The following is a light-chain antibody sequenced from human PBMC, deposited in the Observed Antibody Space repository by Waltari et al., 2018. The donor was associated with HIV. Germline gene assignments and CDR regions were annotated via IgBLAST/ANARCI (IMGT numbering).Light chain of an antibody. CDR2: SNN. V-gene: IGLV1-44*01. CDR3: AAWDDSLNGWV. CDR1: SSHSGSHS. J-gene: IGLJ3*02. Sequence: VMPQPPSASVTPGTRATLTGSGASSHSGSHSANWYQHLPGTAPKLIIYSNNQRPSGVPDRFSGSKSGTSASLAISGLQSEDEADYYCAAWDDSLNGWVFGGGTKLTVL.